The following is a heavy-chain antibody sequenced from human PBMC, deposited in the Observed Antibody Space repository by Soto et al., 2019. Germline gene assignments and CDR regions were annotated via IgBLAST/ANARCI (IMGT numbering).Heavy chain of an antibody. CDR1: GFTLSTYY. V-gene: IGHV3-21*01. CDR2: ISAGSSNI. Sequence: EVELVESGGGLVKPGGSLKLSCAASGFTLSTYYMIWVRQAPGKGLEWVSTISAGSSNIYYAPSVKGRFTISRDDAKNLLYLQINSLRAEDTAVYYCARQYPGSSRHFAHWGQGNLVIVAS. J-gene: IGHJ4*02. D-gene: IGHD6-6*01. CDR3: ARQYPGSSRHFAH.